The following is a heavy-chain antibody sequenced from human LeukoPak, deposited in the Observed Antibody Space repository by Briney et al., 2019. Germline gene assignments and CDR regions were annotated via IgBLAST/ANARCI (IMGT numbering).Heavy chain of an antibody. CDR3: AKTHPRTPIDY. Sequence: GGSLRLSCAASGFTFSSYAMSWVRQAPGKGLEWVSAISTSGGSTYYADSVKGRFTISRDNSKNTLYLQMNSLRADDTGVYYCAKTHPRTPIDYWGQGTLVTVSS. V-gene: IGHV3-23*01. J-gene: IGHJ4*02. CDR1: GFTFSSYA. CDR2: ISTSGGST. D-gene: IGHD4-23*01.